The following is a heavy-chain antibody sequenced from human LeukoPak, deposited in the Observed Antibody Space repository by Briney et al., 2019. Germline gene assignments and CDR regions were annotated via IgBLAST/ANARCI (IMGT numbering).Heavy chain of an antibody. CDR2: IYYSGST. D-gene: IGHD3-9*01. CDR1: GGSISSYH. J-gene: IGHJ3*02. CDR3: ARGPANYDILTGYYHDALDI. Sequence: SETLSLTCTVSGGSISSYHWSWIRQPPGKGLEWIGYIYYSGSTNYNPSLKSRVTISVDTSKNQFSLKLSSVTAADTAVYYCARGPANYDILTGYYHDALDIWGQGTMVTVSS. V-gene: IGHV4-59*01.